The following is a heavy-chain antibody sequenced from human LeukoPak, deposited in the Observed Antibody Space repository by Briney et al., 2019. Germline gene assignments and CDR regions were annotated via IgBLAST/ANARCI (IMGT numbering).Heavy chain of an antibody. Sequence: SETLSLTCTVSGGSISSSNYYWSWIRQPPGKELEWIASINYSGSTYYNPSLKSRVTISVNPSKNQFSLRLSSVTAADPAVYFCARYVVYGSGKYYFDYWGQGSLVTVSS. CDR3: ARYVVYGSGKYYFDY. CDR2: INYSGST. V-gene: IGHV4-39*01. CDR1: GGSISSSNYY. D-gene: IGHD3-10*01. J-gene: IGHJ4*02.